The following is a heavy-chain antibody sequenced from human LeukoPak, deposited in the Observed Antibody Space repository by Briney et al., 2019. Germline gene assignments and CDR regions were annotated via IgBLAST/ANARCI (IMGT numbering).Heavy chain of an antibody. CDR2: ISSSGSTM. CDR1: GFTFSSYE. D-gene: IGHD2-15*01. CDR3: ASPGEGYCNGGSCYYFDY. V-gene: IGHV3-48*03. J-gene: IGHJ4*02. Sequence: GGSLRLSCAASGFTFSSYEMNWVRQAPGKGLEWLSYISSSGSTMYYADSVKGRFTVSRDNAKSSLYLQMNSLRAEDTAVYYCASPGEGYCNGGSCYYFDYWGQGTLVTVSS.